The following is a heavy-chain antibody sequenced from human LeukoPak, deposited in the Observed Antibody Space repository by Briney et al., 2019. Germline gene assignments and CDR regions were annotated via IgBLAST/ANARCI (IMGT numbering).Heavy chain of an antibody. CDR3: ARKAAAAGTGKRRNAAENWFDP. D-gene: IGHD6-13*01. CDR1: GGSFSGYY. CDR2: INHSGST. Sequence: SETLSLTCAVYGGSFSGYYWSWIRQPPGKGLEWIGEINHSGSTNYNPSLKSRVTISVDTSKNQFSLKLSSVTAADTAVYYCARKAAAAGTGKRRNAAENWFDPWGQGTLVTVSS. V-gene: IGHV4-34*01. J-gene: IGHJ5*02.